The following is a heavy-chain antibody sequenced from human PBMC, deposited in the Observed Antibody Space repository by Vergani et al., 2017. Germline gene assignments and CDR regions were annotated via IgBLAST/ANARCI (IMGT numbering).Heavy chain of an antibody. Sequence: EVQLVESGGGLVQPGGSLRLSCAASGFTFSSYEMNWVRQAPGKGLEWVSYISSSGSTIYYADSVKGRFTIARDNSKNTLYLQMNSLRAEDTAVYYCARWGRWELPAKVSGKNAFDIWGQGTMVTVSS. CDR2: ISSSGSTI. CDR1: GFTFSSYE. D-gene: IGHD1-26*01. J-gene: IGHJ3*02. V-gene: IGHV3-48*03. CDR3: ARWGRWELPAKVSGKNAFDI.